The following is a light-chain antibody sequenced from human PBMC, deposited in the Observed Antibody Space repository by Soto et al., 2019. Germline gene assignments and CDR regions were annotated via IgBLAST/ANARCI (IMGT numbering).Light chain of an antibody. J-gene: IGLJ3*02. CDR2: GNS. V-gene: IGLV1-40*01. CDR3: QSYDSSLSGSDVV. Sequence: QSVLTQPPSVSGAPGQRVTISCTGSSSNIGAGYDVHWYQQLPGTAPKLLIYGNSNRPSGVPDRFSGSKSGTSASLAITGLQAEAEADDYCQSYDSSLSGSDVVFGRGTKLTVL. CDR1: SSNIGAGYD.